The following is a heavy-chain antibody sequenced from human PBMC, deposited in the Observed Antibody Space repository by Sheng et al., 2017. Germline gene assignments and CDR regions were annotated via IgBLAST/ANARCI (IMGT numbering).Heavy chain of an antibody. J-gene: IGHJ4*02. CDR1: GGSFSGYY. Sequence: QVQLQQWGAGLLKPSETLSLTCAVYGGSFSGYYWSWIRQPPGKGLEWIGEINHSGSTNYNPSLKSRVTISVDTSKNQFSLKLSSVTAADTAVYYCARVARRGVIDYWGQGTLVTVSS. V-gene: IGHV4-34*01. D-gene: IGHD3-10*01. CDR3: ARVARRGVIDY. CDR2: INHSGST.